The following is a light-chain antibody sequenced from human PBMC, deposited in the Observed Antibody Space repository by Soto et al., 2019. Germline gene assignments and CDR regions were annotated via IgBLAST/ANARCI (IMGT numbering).Light chain of an antibody. CDR3: LSFDSSLSVV. Sequence: QSVLTQPPSVSGAPRQRVTISCTGSRSNIGAGYDVHWYQQLPGRAPKVLIYGNTNRPSGVPDRFSGSKSGTSASLAITGLQAEDEADYYCLSFDSSLSVVFGGGTKLTVL. V-gene: IGLV1-40*01. CDR2: GNT. CDR1: RSNIGAGYD. J-gene: IGLJ3*02.